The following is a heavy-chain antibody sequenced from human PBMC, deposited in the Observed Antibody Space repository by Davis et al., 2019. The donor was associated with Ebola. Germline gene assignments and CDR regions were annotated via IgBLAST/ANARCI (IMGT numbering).Heavy chain of an antibody. V-gene: IGHV3-23*01. J-gene: IGHJ4*02. Sequence: FSFKEYAISYVLHAPGKGLEWVSGIDGGGGDTYYADSVKGRFTISRDNSHNMLYLQMNSPRAEDTAIYCCAKGPTRSSYYWGQGTLVTVSS. CDR1: FSFKEYA. D-gene: IGHD6-19*01. CDR2: IDGGGGDT. CDR3: AKGPTRSSYY.